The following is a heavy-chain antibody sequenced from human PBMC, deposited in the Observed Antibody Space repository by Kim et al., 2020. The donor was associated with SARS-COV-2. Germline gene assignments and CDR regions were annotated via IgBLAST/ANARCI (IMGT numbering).Heavy chain of an antibody. CDR2: IYPGDSDT. D-gene: IGHD6-13*01. CDR3: ARSYSSSWSTYYYYYGMDV. Sequence: GESLKISCKGSGYSFTSYWIGWVRQMPGKGLEWMGIIYPGDSDTRYSPSFQGQVTISADKSISTAYLQWSSLKASDTAMYYCARSYSSSWSTYYYYYGMDVWGQGPTVTVSS. V-gene: IGHV5-51*01. CDR1: GYSFTSYW. J-gene: IGHJ6*02.